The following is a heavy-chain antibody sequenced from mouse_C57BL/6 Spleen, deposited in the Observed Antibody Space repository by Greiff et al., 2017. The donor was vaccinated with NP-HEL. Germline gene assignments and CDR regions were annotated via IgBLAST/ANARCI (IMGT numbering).Heavy chain of an antibody. D-gene: IGHD4-1*01. CDR3: TRGKTGYYFDY. J-gene: IGHJ2*01. CDR1: GFTFSSYA. V-gene: IGHV5-9-1*02. CDR2: ISSGGDYI. Sequence: DVMLVESGEGLVKPGGSLKLSCAASGFTFSSYAMSWVRQTPEKRLEWVAYISSGGDYIYYADTVKGRFTISRDNARNTLYLQMSSLKSEDTAMYYCTRGKTGYYFDYWGQGTTLTVSS.